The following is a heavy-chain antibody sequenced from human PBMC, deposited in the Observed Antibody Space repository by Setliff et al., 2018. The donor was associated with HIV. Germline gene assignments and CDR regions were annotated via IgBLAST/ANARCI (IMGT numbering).Heavy chain of an antibody. Sequence: PSETLSLTCTVSGGSISSSSYYGGWSRQPPGKGLEWSGSIYYSGSGYYNPSLKSRVTISVDTSKNQFSLKLSSGIAADTAVYYIARDRSNWNYGKNYMAVWGKGTMVTVSS. D-gene: IGHD1-7*01. CDR3: ARDRSNWNYGKNYMAV. J-gene: IGHJ6*03. CDR2: IYYSGSG. CDR1: GGSISSSSYY. V-gene: IGHV4-39*02.